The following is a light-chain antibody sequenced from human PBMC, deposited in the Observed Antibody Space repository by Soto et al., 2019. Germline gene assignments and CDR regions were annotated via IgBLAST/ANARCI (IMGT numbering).Light chain of an antibody. V-gene: IGLV2-8*01. CDR3: KSYAGSNTYV. J-gene: IGLJ1*01. Sequence: QSVLTQPPSASGSPGQSVTISCTGTTNDIGVYDFVSWYQHHPGKAPRLIIYEVVQRPSGVPDRFSGSKSGNTASLTVSGLQAADEADYFCKSYAGSNTYVFGSGDQGHRP. CDR1: TNDIGVYDF. CDR2: EVV.